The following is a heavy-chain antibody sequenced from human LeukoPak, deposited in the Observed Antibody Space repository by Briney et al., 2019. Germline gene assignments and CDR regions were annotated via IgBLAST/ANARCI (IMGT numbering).Heavy chain of an antibody. CDR2: INSDGGST. D-gene: IGHD1-26*01. CDR3: ARGLNSGSYSSDAFDI. CDR1: GFTFSYYW. Sequence: GRTLRLSCAASGFTFSYYWMHWVRQAPGKGLVWVSRINSDGGSTSYVDSVRGRFTISRDNAKNTLYLQMNSVRVGDTAVYFCARGLNSGSYSSDAFDIWGQGTMVTVPS. J-gene: IGHJ3*02. V-gene: IGHV3-74*01.